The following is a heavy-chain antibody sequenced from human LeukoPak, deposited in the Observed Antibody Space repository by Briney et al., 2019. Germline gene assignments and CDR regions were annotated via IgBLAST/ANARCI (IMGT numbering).Heavy chain of an antibody. D-gene: IGHD2-2*01. V-gene: IGHV1-46*01. CDR2: INPSGGST. J-gene: IGHJ4*02. CDR3: ARGPIIVVVPAAMFDFDY. CDR1: GYTFTSYY. Sequence: GSVKVSCKASGYTFTSYYMHWVRQAPGQGLEWMGIINPSGGSTSYAQKFQGRVTMTRDTSTSTVYMELSSLRSEDTAVYYCARGPIIVVVPAAMFDFDYWGQGTLVTVSS.